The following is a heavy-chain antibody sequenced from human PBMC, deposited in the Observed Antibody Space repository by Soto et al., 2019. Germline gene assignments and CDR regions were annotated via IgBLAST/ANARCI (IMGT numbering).Heavy chain of an antibody. Sequence: QITLKESGPPLVRPAQTLTLTCAFSGFSLTTTSMGEAWIRQPPGKALEWLALIYWDDDQRYSPSLKDRLTISKDTSRSRVVRTISNMNPEDTGTYFCAHAGDYDLLSFDHWGPGTLVTVSS. D-gene: IGHD4-17*01. CDR3: AHAGDYDLLSFDH. CDR2: IYWDDDQ. CDR1: GFSLTTTSMG. J-gene: IGHJ4*02. V-gene: IGHV2-5*02.